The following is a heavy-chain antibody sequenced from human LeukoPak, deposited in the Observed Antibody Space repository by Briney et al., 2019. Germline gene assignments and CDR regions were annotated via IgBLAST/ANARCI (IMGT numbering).Heavy chain of an antibody. D-gene: IGHD6-19*01. CDR3: ARDLSSPLRSFDL. J-gene: IGHJ2*01. V-gene: IGHV4-4*02. Sequence: SETLSLTCAVPGGSISSPNWWSWVRQSPGKGLAWIGEVYRTGSTNYNPSLRSRVTISIDKSKNHFSLNLTSVTAADTAVYYCARDLSSPLRSFDLWGPGTLVTVSS. CDR2: VYRTGST. CDR1: GGSISSPNW.